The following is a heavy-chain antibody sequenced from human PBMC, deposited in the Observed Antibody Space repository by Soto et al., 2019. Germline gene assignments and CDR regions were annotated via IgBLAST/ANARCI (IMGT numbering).Heavy chain of an antibody. CDR2: ISAYNANT. D-gene: IGHD1-26*01. CDR1: GYTFTDYG. V-gene: IGHV1-18*01. J-gene: IGHJ4*02. Sequence: QVQLVQSGAEVKNPGASVTVSCKASGYTFTDYGIAWVRQAPGQGLEWMGWISAYNANTNYAQKLQGRVTMTTDTSTSTAYVELRSLRSDDTALYYCARDGTPFDYWGQGTLVTVSS. CDR3: ARDGTPFDY.